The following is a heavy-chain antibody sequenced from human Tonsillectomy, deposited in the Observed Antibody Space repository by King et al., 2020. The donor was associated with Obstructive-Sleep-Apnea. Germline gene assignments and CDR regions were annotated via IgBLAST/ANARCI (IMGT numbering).Heavy chain of an antibody. CDR2: IYYSWST. J-gene: IGHJ4*02. CDR1: GGSISSYY. CDR3: ARAGYYPLYYFDY. Sequence: VQLQESGPGLVKPSETLSLTCTVSGGSISSYYWSWIRQPPGKGLEWIGYIYYSWSTNYNPSLKIRVTISVDTSKNQFSLKLSSVTAADTAVYYCARAGYYPLYYFDYWGQGTLVTVSS. D-gene: IGHD3-9*01. V-gene: IGHV4-59*01.